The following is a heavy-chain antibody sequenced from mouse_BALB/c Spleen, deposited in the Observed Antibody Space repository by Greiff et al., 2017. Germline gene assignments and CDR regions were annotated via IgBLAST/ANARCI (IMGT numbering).Heavy chain of an antibody. D-gene: IGHD1-1*01. V-gene: IGHV14-3*02. Sequence: EVKLQESGAELVKPGASVKLSCTASGFNIKDTYMHWVKQRPEQGLEWIGRIDPANGNTKYDPKFQGKATITADTSSNTAYLQLSSLTSEDTAVYYCARKELRFAYWGQGTLVTVSA. CDR3: ARKELRFAY. CDR1: GFNIKDTY. J-gene: IGHJ3*01. CDR2: IDPANGNT.